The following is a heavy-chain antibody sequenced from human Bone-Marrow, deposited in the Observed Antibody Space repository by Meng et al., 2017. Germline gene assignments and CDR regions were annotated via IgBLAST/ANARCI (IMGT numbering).Heavy chain of an antibody. CDR2: IYSGGNT. Sequence: GESLKISCAASGFTVSHNYMSWVRQAPGKGLEWVSVIYSGGNTYYADSVKGRFTISRDNSKNTLYLQMNSLRAEDTAVYYCAKPLTMTGYFFPGPYYYGMDVWGQGTTVTVSS. CDR3: AKPLTMTGYFFPGPYYYGMDV. CDR1: GFTVSHNY. J-gene: IGHJ6*02. D-gene: IGHD3-9*01. V-gene: IGHV3-53*01.